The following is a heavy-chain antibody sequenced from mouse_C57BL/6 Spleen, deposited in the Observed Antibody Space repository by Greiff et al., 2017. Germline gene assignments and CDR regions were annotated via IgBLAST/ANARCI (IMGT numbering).Heavy chain of an antibody. CDR1: GYTFTDYY. CDR2: IGPGSGST. CDR3: ALLYGNYYAMDY. D-gene: IGHD2-1*01. J-gene: IGHJ4*01. V-gene: IGHV1-77*01. Sequence: QVQLQQSGAELVKPGASVKISCKASGYTFTDYYINWVKQRPGQGLEWIGKIGPGSGSTYSNEKFKGKATLTADKSSSTAYMRLSRLTSEASAGYFCALLYGNYYAMDYWGQGTSVTVSS.